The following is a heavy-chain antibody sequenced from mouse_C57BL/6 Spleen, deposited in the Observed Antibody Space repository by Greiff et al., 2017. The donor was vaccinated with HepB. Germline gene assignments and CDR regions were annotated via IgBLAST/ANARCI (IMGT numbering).Heavy chain of an antibody. J-gene: IGHJ4*01. Sequence: EVQGVESEGGLVQPGSSMKLSCTASGFTFSDYYMAWVRQVPEKGLEWVANINYDGSSTYYLDSLKSRFIISRDNAKNILYLQMSSLKSEDTATYYCARSPIYYYGSSFYAMDYWGQGTSVTVSS. V-gene: IGHV5-16*01. CDR2: INYDGSST. CDR1: GFTFSDYY. D-gene: IGHD1-1*01. CDR3: ARSPIYYYGSSFYAMDY.